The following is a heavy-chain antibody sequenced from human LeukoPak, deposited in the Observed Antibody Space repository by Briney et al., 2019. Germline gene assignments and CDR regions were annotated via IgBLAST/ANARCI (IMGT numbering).Heavy chain of an antibody. D-gene: IGHD3-3*01. J-gene: IGHJ3*01. CDR1: GGSISSAIHY. CDR2: IFYSGST. CDR3: ARREWSGAFDL. V-gene: IGHV4-39*01. Sequence: SETLSLTCTVSGGSISSAIHYWGWIRQPPGKGLEWIGSIFYSGSTYYSPSLKRRLTISVDTSKSQFSLRLSSVTAADTAVYSCARREWSGAFDLWGQGTMVTVSS.